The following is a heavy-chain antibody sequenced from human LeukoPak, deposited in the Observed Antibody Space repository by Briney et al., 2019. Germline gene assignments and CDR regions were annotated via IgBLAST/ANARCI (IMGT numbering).Heavy chain of an antibody. CDR1: GGSISSSNW. CDR2: IYHSGST. J-gene: IGHJ4*02. CDR3: ASTSNYNNQSKYRNPTIFDY. Sequence: SETLSLTCAVSGGSISSSNWWSWVRQPPGKGLEWIGEIYHSGSTNYNPSLKSRVTISVDKSKNQFSLKLSSVTAADTAVYYCASTSNYNNQSKYRNPTIFDYWGQGTLVTVSS. D-gene: IGHD2/OR15-2a*01. V-gene: IGHV4-4*02.